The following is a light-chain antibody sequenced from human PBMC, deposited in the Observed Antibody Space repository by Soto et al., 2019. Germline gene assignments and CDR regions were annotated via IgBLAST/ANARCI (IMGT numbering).Light chain of an antibody. Sequence: QSALTQPASVSGSPGQSITISCTGTSSDVGGYDYVSWYQQYAGKAPKLTIYNVRNRPSGVSNRFSGSKSDNTASLTISGLQPEDEADYFCSSYTNSGTVLFGGGTKVTVL. V-gene: IGLV2-14*01. CDR3: SSYTNSGTVL. CDR2: NVR. J-gene: IGLJ2*01. CDR1: SSDVGGYDY.